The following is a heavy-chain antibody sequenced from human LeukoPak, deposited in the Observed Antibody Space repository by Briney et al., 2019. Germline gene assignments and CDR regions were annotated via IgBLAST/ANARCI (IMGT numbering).Heavy chain of an antibody. J-gene: IGHJ4*02. V-gene: IGHV3-48*01. D-gene: IGHD3-16*01. CDR3: ARETEYDYVWGRYLLTIDY. Sequence: GGSLRLSCAASGFTFSSYRMNWVRQAPGKGLEWVSYISSSSSTIYYADSVKGRFTISRDNAKNSLYLQMNSLRGEDTAVYYCARETEYDYVWGRYLLTIDYWGQGTLVTVSS. CDR2: ISSSSSTI. CDR1: GFTFSSYR.